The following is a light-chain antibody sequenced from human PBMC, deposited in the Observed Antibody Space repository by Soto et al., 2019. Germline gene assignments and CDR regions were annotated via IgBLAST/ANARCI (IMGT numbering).Light chain of an antibody. CDR2: DVS. CDR1: SGDVGGYNF. V-gene: IGLV2-11*01. J-gene: IGLJ2*01. Sequence: QSALTQPRSVSGSPGQSVTISCTGTSGDVGGYNFVSWYQQHPGKVPTLVIFDVSHRPSGVPVRFSGSKAGNTASLTISGIQAEDEADYYCCSYGGSYTWVFGGGTKLTVL. CDR3: CSYGGSYTWV.